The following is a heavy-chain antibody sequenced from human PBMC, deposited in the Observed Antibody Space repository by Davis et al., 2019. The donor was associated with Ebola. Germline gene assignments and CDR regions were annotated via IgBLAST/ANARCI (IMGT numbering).Heavy chain of an antibody. CDR3: ARPRYSTNWPAALSV. Sequence: SETLSLTCSVSGASIRNTFYWWVWIRQSPGKGLEWLGNVFYNGNTYFNPSLGSRVTISVDTSKNQFSLRLSSVTAADTAVYYCARPRYSTNWPAALSVRGQGTRVTVSS. D-gene: IGHD6-13*01. J-gene: IGHJ3*01. CDR1: GASIRNTFYW. CDR2: VFYNGNT. V-gene: IGHV4-39*01.